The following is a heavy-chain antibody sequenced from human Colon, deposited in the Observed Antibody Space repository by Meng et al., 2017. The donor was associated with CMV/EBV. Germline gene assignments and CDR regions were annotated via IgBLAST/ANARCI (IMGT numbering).Heavy chain of an antibody. CDR1: GGSFSGYY. J-gene: IGHJ4*02. CDR2: INHSGST. Sequence: SQTLSLTCAVYGGSFSGYYWSWIRQPPGKGLEWIGEINHSGSTNYNPSLKSRVTISVDTSENQFSLKLSSVTAADTAVYYCARVGTFRALYCFDFWGQGSLVTVSS. V-gene: IGHV4-34*01. D-gene: IGHD2/OR15-2a*01. CDR3: ARVGTFRALYCFDF.